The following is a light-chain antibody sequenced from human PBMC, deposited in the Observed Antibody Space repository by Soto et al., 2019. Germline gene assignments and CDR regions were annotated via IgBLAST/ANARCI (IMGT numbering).Light chain of an antibody. CDR3: QQYGSSPIT. J-gene: IGKJ5*01. Sequence: IVLTQSPATLSLSPGEGATLSCRASQSVTSSQLAWYQQKPGQAPRLLMYGASSRATGIPDRLSGSGSGADFTLTISRLEPEDFAVYYCQQYGSSPITFGQGTRLEIK. CDR2: GAS. CDR1: QSVTSSQ. V-gene: IGKV3-20*01.